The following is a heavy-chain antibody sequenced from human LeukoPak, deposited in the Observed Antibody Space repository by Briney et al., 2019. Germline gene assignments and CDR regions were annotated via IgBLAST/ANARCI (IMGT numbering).Heavy chain of an antibody. V-gene: IGHV3-21*01. D-gene: IGHD2-21*01. CDR3: AREFSVVGNFDY. CDR2: ISSSSTSI. Sequence: GGSLRLSCADSGFLFSDFIDHTMVWVRQAPGKGLAWVSYISSSSTSISYADSVRGRFSISRDNAQRSLYLHMNSLRDEDTAVYYCAREFSVVGNFDYWGQGTLVSVSS. J-gene: IGHJ4*02. CDR1: GFLFSDFIDHT.